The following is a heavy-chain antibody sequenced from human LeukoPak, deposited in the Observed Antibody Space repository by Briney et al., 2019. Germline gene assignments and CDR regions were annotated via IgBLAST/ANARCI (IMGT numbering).Heavy chain of an antibody. CDR2: ISYDGYNK. Sequence: GRSLRLSCAASGFTFSSYAMHWVRQAPDKGLEWVAVISYDGYNKYYADSVKGRFTISRDNSKNTLYLQMNSLRAEDTAVYYCARDLRVGYYGSGSYYYGDYWGQRALVTVSS. CDR1: GFTFSSYA. V-gene: IGHV3-30-3*01. D-gene: IGHD3-10*01. J-gene: IGHJ4*02. CDR3: ARDLRVGYYGSGSYYYGDY.